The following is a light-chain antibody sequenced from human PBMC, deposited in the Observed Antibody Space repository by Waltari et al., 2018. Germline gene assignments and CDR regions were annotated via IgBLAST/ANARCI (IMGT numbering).Light chain of an antibody. CDR1: GGDFGSQNL. V-gene: IGLV2-23*01. J-gene: IGLJ3*02. CDR3: CSYTGRSTWV. CDR2: EDT. Sequence: QSALTQPASVSGSLGQSITISCSAAGGDFGSQNLVSWYQLHPDKAPKLSIYEDTKRPSGVTYRFSGSKSGNTAALTISGLQAGDEAVYCCCSYTGRSTWVFGGGTNLTVV.